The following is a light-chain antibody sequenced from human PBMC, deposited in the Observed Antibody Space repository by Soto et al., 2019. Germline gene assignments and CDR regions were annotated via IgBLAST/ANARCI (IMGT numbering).Light chain of an antibody. CDR3: QQYNSYWT. J-gene: IGKJ1*01. CDR1: QSISSW. Sequence: DIQMTQSPSTLSASVGDRVTITCRASQSISSWLAWYQQKPGKAPKLLIYKASSLESGVPSRFSGSGFGTEFTLTFSSLQPDDFATYYCQQYNSYWTFGKGTKVEIK. CDR2: KAS. V-gene: IGKV1-5*03.